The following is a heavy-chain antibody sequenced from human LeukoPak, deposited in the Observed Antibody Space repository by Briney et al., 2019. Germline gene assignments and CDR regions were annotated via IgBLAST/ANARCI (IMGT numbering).Heavy chain of an antibody. V-gene: IGHV3-23*01. Sequence: PGGSLRLSCAASGFTFSSYAMSWVRQAPGKGLEWVSAISGSGGSTYYADSVKGRFTISRDNSKNTLYLQTNSLRAEDTAVYYCAKDIMVYGDYYFDYWGQGTLVTVSS. CDR3: AKDIMVYGDYYFDY. J-gene: IGHJ4*02. CDR1: GFTFSSYA. CDR2: ISGSGGST. D-gene: IGHD4-17*01.